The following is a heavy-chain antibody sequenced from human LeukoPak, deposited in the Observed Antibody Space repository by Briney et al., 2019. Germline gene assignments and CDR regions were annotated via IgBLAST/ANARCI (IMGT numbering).Heavy chain of an antibody. J-gene: IGHJ6*03. V-gene: IGHV3-30*01. Sequence: GGSLRLSCAASGFTFSRNVMHWVRQAPGKGLEWVASISYDGNNKFHSDSVKGRLTISRDNSRNTLYLQMNSLRGEDAAVYSCARGGIPTGPYYYFYYMDVWGKGTAVTVSS. CDR1: GFTFSRNV. CDR3: ARGGIPTGPYYYFYYMDV. D-gene: IGHD3-10*01. CDR2: ISYDGNNK.